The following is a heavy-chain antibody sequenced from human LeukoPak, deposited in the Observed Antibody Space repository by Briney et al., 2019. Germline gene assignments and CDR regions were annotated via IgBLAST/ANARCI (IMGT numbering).Heavy chain of an antibody. CDR3: AKNWNCDN. CDR1: GFTFSSYA. V-gene: IGHV3-30*04. J-gene: IGHJ4*02. Sequence: RGRSLRLSCAASGFTFSSYAMHWVRQAPGKGLEWVAVISYDGSNKYYADSVKGRFTISRDNSKNTLYLQMNSLRAEDTAVYYCAKNWNCDNWGQGTLVTVSS. CDR2: ISYDGSNK. D-gene: IGHD1-7*01.